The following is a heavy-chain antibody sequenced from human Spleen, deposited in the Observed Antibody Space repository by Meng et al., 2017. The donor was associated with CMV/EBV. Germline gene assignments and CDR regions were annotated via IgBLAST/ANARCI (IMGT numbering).Heavy chain of an antibody. J-gene: IGHJ4*02. CDR3: ARGGGCSSSSCDLDY. V-gene: IGHV4-39*01. CDR2: IYSSGST. D-gene: IGHD2-2*01. CDR1: GGSISSSSAY. Sequence: RQGWGPGLGTPSETLSPPCPVPGGSISSSSAYVGWIRQPPGKGLEWIGNIYSSGSTYYNPSLKSRVTVSVDTSEIQFSLRLSSVTAADTAVYYCARGGGCSSSSCDLDYWGQGVLVTVSS.